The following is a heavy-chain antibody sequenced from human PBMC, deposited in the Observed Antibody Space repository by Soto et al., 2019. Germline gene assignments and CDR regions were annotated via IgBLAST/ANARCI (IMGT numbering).Heavy chain of an antibody. D-gene: IGHD2-21*02. V-gene: IGHV4-59*08. J-gene: IGHJ4*02. CDR3: ARRLPVNRSKGDSALDY. CDR1: GGSISSYY. CDR2: IYYSGST. Sequence: SETLSLTCTVAGGSISSYYWSWIRQPPGKGLEWIGYIYYSGSTNYNPSLKSRVTISVDTSKNQFSLKLSSVTAADTAVYYCARRLPVNRSKGDSALDYWGQGTLVTVTS.